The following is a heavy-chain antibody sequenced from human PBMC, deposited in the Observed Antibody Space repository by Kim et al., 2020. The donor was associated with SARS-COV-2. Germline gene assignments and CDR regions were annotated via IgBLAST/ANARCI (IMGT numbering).Heavy chain of an antibody. D-gene: IGHD3-22*01. CDR2: ISGSGGST. Sequence: GGSLRLSCAASGFTFSSYAMSWVRQAPGKGLEWVSAISGSGGSTYYAESVKGRFTISRDNSKTTLYLQMNSLRAEDTAVYYCAKDPDYDSSGYYGVFDYWGQGTLVTVSS. V-gene: IGHV3-23*01. J-gene: IGHJ4*02. CDR3: AKDPDYDSSGYYGVFDY. CDR1: GFTFSSYA.